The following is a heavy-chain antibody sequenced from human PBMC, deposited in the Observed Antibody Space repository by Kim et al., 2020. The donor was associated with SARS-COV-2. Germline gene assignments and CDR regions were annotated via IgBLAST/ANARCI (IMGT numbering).Heavy chain of an antibody. V-gene: IGHV1-2*02. Sequence: ASVKVSCKASGYTFTGYYMHWVRQAPGQGLEWMGWINPNSGGTNYAQKFQGRVTMTRDTSISTAYMELSRLRSDDTAVYYCARLDDIVVVPAARYYYYGMDVWGQGTTVTVSS. CDR3: ARLDDIVVVPAARYYYYGMDV. CDR2: INPNSGGT. CDR1: GYTFTGYY. D-gene: IGHD2-2*01. J-gene: IGHJ6*02.